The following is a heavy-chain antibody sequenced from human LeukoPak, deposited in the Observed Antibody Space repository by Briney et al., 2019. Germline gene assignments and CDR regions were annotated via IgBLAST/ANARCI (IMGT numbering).Heavy chain of an antibody. Sequence: SETLSLTCAIYGGSFNAYYWSWVRQPPGEGLEWIGVVHHSGGTDYNPSLKSRITISLDTSKNQFSLKLTSVTPADTAVYYCAGSGTKPDIGDFDYWGQGTLVTVSS. V-gene: IGHV4-34*01. D-gene: IGHD1-14*01. CDR3: AGSGTKPDIGDFDY. CDR1: GGSFNAYY. J-gene: IGHJ4*02. CDR2: VHHSGGT.